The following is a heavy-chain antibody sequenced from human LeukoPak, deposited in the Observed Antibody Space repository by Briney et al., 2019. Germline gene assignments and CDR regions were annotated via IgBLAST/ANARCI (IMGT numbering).Heavy chain of an antibody. CDR3: ARGGSGISNAFDI. D-gene: IGHD3-10*01. CDR2: LYYSGST. V-gene: IGHV4-59*01. CDR1: GGSISSYY. J-gene: IGHJ3*02. Sequence: SETLSLTCSVSGGSISSYYWSWIRQPPGKGLEWIGYLYYSGSTNSNPSLKSRVTMSVDTSKNQFSLKLRSVTAADTAVYYCARGGSGISNAFDIWGQGTMVTVSS.